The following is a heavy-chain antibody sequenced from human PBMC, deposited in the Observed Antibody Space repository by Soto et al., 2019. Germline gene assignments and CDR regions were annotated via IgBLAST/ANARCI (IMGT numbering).Heavy chain of an antibody. CDR2: SRNKANSYTT. D-gene: IGHD2-15*01. Sequence: GSLRLSCGASGFTFSDHFMDWVRQAPGTGLEWVGRSRNKANSYTTEYAASVKVRFTISRDDSKNSLYLQMSSLRAEDTAVYYCTRRPQRASGGLHAFDIWGRGTMVTVSS. V-gene: IGHV3-72*01. CDR1: GFTFSDHF. J-gene: IGHJ3*02. CDR3: TRRPQRASGGLHAFDI.